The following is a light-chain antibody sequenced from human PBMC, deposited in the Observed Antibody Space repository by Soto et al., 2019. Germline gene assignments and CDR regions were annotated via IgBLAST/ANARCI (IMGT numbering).Light chain of an antibody. CDR3: QQRNNWPIT. CDR2: DAS. Sequence: EIVLTKSPATLSLSPGERATLSCRASQSVSSYLAWYQQKPGQAPRLLIYDASNRATGIPVRFSGSGSGTDFTLTISSLEPEDFALYYCQQRNNWPITFGQGTRLEIK. V-gene: IGKV3-11*01. J-gene: IGKJ5*01. CDR1: QSVSSY.